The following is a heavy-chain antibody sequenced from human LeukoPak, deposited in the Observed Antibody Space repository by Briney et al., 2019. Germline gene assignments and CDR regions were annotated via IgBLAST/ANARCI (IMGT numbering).Heavy chain of an antibody. CDR3: ARVETYYDILEGYFDY. Sequence: GASVKVSCKASGYNFTSYGISWVRQAPGQGLEWMGWISAYNGNTNYAQKLQGRVTMTTDTSTSTAYMELRSLRSDDTAVYYCARVETYYDILEGYFDYWGQGTLVTVSS. D-gene: IGHD3-9*01. J-gene: IGHJ4*02. CDR2: ISAYNGNT. V-gene: IGHV1-18*01. CDR1: GYNFTSYG.